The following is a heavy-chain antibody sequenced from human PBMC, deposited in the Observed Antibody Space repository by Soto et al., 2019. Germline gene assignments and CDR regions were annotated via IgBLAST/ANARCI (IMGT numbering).Heavy chain of an antibody. CDR2: INAGNGNT. V-gene: IGHV1-3*01. J-gene: IGHJ5*02. CDR1: GYTFTSYA. Sequence: GASVKVSCTASGYTFTSYAMHWVRQAPGQRLEWMGWINAGNGNTKYSQKFQGRVTITRDTSASTAYMELSSLRSEDTAVYYCARDRSGGSYYNWFDPWGQGTLVTVSS. D-gene: IGHD2-15*01. CDR3: ARDRSGGSYYNWFDP.